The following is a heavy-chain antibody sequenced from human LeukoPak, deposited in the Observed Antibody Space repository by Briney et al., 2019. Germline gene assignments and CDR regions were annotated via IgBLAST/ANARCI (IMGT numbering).Heavy chain of an antibody. V-gene: IGHV7-4-1*02. CDR1: GYTFNDYA. Sequence: ASVKVSCKASGYTFNDYAMNWVRQAPGQGLEWMGWINTNTGTPTYAQGFTGHFVFSLDTSVSTAYLEINSLKAEVTAVYYCAREEFPVVGYYGMDVWGQGTTVTVSS. CDR3: AREEFPVVGYYGMDV. D-gene: IGHD3-10*01. J-gene: IGHJ6*02. CDR2: INTNTGTP.